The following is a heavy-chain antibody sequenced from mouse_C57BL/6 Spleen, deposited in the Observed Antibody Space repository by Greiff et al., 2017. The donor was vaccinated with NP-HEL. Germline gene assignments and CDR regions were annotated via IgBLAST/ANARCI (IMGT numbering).Heavy chain of an antibody. CDR2: ISSGSSTI. D-gene: IGHD1-1*01. CDR3: ARMGFYYGSSYYAMDY. V-gene: IGHV5-17*01. J-gene: IGHJ4*01. Sequence: EVQVVESGGGLVKPGGSLKLSCAASGFTFSDYGMHWVRQAPEKGLEWVAYISSGSSTIYYADTVKGRFTISRDNAKNTLFLQMTSLRSEDTAMYYCARMGFYYGSSYYAMDYWGQGTSVTVSS. CDR1: GFTFSDYG.